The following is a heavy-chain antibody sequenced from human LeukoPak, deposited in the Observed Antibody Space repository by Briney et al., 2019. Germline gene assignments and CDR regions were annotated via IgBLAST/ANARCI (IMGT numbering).Heavy chain of an antibody. D-gene: IGHD5-24*01. J-gene: IGHJ4*02. V-gene: IGHV3-23*01. Sequence: GGSLRLSCAASGFTFSSYAMSWVRQAPGKGLEWVSAISGSGGTTYYADSVKGRFTISRDNSKNSLYLQMNSLRTEDTALYYCAKARDGYTSGGLEGWGQGTLVTVSS. CDR1: GFTFSSYA. CDR2: ISGSGGTT. CDR3: AKARDGYTSGGLEG.